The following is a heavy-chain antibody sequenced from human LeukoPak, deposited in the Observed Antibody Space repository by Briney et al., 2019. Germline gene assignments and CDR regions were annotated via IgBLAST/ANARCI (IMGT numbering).Heavy chain of an antibody. CDR1: GGSISSGDYY. D-gene: IGHD3-16*01. J-gene: IGHJ4*02. V-gene: IGHV4-30-4*08. CDR2: IYYSGST. Sequence: SQTLSLTCTVSGGSISSGDYYWSWIRQPPGKGLEWIGYIYYSGSTYYNPSLKSRVTMSIDTPKKQFSLKVDSVTAADTAVYYCATSQIWVYDYVRGSPQPAFDNWGQGTLVTVSS. CDR3: ATSQIWVYDYVRGSPQPAFDN.